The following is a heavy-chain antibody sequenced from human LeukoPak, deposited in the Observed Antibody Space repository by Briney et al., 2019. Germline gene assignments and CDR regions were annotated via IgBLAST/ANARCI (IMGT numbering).Heavy chain of an antibody. CDR3: AKGLGGNYGDYVSGVDY. J-gene: IGHJ4*02. D-gene: IGHD4-17*01. CDR2: ISYDGSNK. V-gene: IGHV3-30*18. Sequence: GGSLRLSCAASGFTFSSYGMHWVRQAPGKGLEWVAVISYDGSNKYYADSVKGRFTISRDNSKNTLYLQMNSLRAEDTAVYYCAKGLGGNYGDYVSGVDYWGQGTLVTVSS. CDR1: GFTFSSYG.